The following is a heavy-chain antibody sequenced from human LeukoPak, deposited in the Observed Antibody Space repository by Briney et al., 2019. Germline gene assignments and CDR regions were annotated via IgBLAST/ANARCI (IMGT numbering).Heavy chain of an antibody. CDR3: ARQRVRGVIVGFDY. V-gene: IGHV4-34*01. J-gene: IGHJ4*02. CDR2: INHSGST. CDR1: GGSFSGYY. Sequence: SETLSLTCAVYGGSFSGYYWSWIRQPPGRGLEWIGEINHSGSTNYNPSLKSRVTISVDTSKNQFSLKLSSVTAADTAVYYCARQRVRGVIVGFDYWGQGTLVTVSS. D-gene: IGHD3-10*01.